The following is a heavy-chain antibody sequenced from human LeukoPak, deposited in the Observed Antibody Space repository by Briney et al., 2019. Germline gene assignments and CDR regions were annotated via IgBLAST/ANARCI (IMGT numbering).Heavy chain of an antibody. CDR2: INQDGSDK. Sequence: GGSLRLSCAASGLTFSIHWMNWVRQAPGKGLECVANINQDGSDKYYVDSVKGRFTISRDNTKNSLYLQMNSLRAEDTAVYYCARDLFVKVTETYYYYYYMDVWGKGTTVTISS. CDR1: GLTFSIHW. V-gene: IGHV3-7*01. D-gene: IGHD3-16*02. J-gene: IGHJ6*03. CDR3: ARDLFVKVTETYYYYYYMDV.